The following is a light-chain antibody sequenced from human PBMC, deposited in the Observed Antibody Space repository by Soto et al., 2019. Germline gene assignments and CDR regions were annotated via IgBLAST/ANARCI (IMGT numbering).Light chain of an antibody. CDR2: GAS. V-gene: IGKV3-20*01. CDR1: QSVSSSY. J-gene: IGKJ1*01. CDR3: QPYGSSSWT. Sequence: EIVLTQSPGTLSLSPGERATLSCRASQSVSSSYLAWYQQKPGQAPRLLIYGASSRATGIPDRFSGSGSGTDFTLTIRRLDPEAFAVYYCQPYGSSSWTFGQGTKVEIK.